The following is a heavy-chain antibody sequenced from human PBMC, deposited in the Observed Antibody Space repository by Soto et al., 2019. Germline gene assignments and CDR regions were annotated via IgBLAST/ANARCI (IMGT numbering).Heavy chain of an antibody. CDR2: INAGNGNT. D-gene: IGHD3-9*01. J-gene: IGHJ4*02. V-gene: IGHV1-3*01. CDR1: GYTFTSYA. Sequence: QVQLVQSGAEVKKPGASVKVSCKASGYTFTSYAMHWVRQAPGQRLEWMGWINAGNGNTKYSQKFQGRVTITRDTSASTAYMEISSLRSEDTAVYYCARVLDYDILTGYYTGPAQFDYWGQGTLVTVSS. CDR3: ARVLDYDILTGYYTGPAQFDY.